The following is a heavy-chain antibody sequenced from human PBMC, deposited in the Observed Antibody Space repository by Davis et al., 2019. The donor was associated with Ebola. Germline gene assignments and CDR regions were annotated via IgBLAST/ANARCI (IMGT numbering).Heavy chain of an antibody. CDR1: GYSFTNYW. J-gene: IGHJ4*02. CDR2: IDPSDSYT. CDR3: ARLDYYDSSGYYKPLFY. V-gene: IGHV5-10-1*01. Sequence: GGSLRLSCKGSGYSFTNYWISWVRQMPGKGLEWMGRIDPSDSYTDYSPSFQGHVTISADKSISTAYLQWSSLKASDTAMYYCARLDYYDSSGYYKPLFYWGQGTLVTVSS. D-gene: IGHD3-22*01.